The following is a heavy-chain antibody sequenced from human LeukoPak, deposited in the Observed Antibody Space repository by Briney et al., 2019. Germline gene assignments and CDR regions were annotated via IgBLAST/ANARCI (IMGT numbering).Heavy chain of an antibody. D-gene: IGHD6-19*01. J-gene: IGHJ4*02. CDR1: GFTFSSYS. CDR3: ARDLSSGWYYLDY. Sequence: PGGSLRPSCAASGFTFSSYSMNWVRQAPGKGLEWVSSISSSSSYVYYADSVKGRFTIPRDNAKNSLYLQMNSLRAEDTALYYCARDLSSGWYYLDYWGQGTLVTVSS. V-gene: IGHV3-21*01. CDR2: ISSSSSYV.